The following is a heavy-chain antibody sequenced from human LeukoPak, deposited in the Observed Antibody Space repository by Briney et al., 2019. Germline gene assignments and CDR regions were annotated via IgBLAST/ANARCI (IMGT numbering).Heavy chain of an antibody. CDR3: ARALRDYKGFDP. V-gene: IGHV3-21*01. Sequence: GSLRLSCAASGFTFSSYSMNWVRQAPGKGLEWVSSISSSSSYIYYADSVKGRFTISRDNAKNSLYLQMNSLRAEDTAVYYCARALRDYKGFDPWGQGTLVTVSS. J-gene: IGHJ5*02. CDR2: ISSSSSYI. CDR1: GFTFSSYS. D-gene: IGHD4-11*01.